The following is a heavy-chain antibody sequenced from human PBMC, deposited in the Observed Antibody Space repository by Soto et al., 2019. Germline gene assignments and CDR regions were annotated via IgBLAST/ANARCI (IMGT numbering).Heavy chain of an antibody. D-gene: IGHD2-2*01. Sequence: ASVNVSCKVSGYTLTELSMHWVRQAPGKGREWMGGFDPEDGETIYAQKFQGRVTMTEDTSTDTAYMELSSLRSEDTAVYYCAVVPAASYYYYYGMDVWGQGTTVTVSS. CDR2: FDPEDGET. J-gene: IGHJ6*02. V-gene: IGHV1-24*01. CDR1: GYTLTELS. CDR3: AVVPAASYYYYYGMDV.